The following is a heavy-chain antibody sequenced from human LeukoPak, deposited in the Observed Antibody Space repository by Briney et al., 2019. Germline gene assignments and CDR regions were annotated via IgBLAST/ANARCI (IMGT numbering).Heavy chain of an antibody. CDR2: VFTSGST. J-gene: IGHJ5*02. CDR1: GASISGYY. V-gene: IGHV4-4*07. Sequence: PSETLSLTCTVSGASISGYYWSWIRQPAGKGLEWIGRVFTSGSTNYNPSLRSRVTVSLDTSKNQFSLRLNSVTAADTAVYYCVGDDTGFDPWGQGTLVTVSS. CDR3: VGDDTGFDP.